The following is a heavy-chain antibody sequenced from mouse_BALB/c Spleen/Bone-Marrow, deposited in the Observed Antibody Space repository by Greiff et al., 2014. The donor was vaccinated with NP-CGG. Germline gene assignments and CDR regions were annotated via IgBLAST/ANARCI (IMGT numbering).Heavy chain of an antibody. V-gene: IGHV5-6-3*01. CDR1: GFTFSRYG. Sequence: EVQLQQSGGGLVQFGGSLKLSCAASGFTFSRYGMSWVRQTPGKRLELVGIINSDGGSTYYPDSVKGRFTSSRDKDKNSLNLQVSTVKYEDTAIYYCARADYWGQGTPVTVSA. J-gene: IGHJ3*01. CDR3: ARADY. CDR2: INSDGGST.